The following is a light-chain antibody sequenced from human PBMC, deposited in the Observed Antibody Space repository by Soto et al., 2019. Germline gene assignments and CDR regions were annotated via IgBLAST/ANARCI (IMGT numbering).Light chain of an antibody. Sequence: EIGMAQSPATLSVSPGERATLSCRAGQSVSSFLAWYQQKPGQAPRLLIYGASSRATGIPDRFSGSGSGTDFTLTISRLEAEDFAVYYCQQYGSSPTFGGGTKVDIK. CDR1: QSVSSF. CDR2: GAS. CDR3: QQYGSSPT. J-gene: IGKJ4*01. V-gene: IGKV3-20*01.